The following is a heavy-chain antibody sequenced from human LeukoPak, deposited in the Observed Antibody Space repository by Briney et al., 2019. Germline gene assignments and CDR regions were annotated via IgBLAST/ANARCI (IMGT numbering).Heavy chain of an antibody. J-gene: IGHJ4*02. D-gene: IGHD6-19*01. CDR1: GGSISSYY. CDR2: IYYSGST. V-gene: IGHV4-59*01. Sequence: SETLSLTCTVSGGSISSYYWSWIRQPPGKGLDWIGYIYYSGSTNYNPSLKSRVTISVDTSKNQFSLKLSSVTAADTAVYYCARVGSWSVADYYFDYWGQGTLVTVSS. CDR3: ARVGSWSVADYYFDY.